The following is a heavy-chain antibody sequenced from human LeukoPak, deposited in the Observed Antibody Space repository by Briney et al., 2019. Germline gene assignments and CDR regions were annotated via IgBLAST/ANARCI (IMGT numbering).Heavy chain of an antibody. CDR3: AKDFGASFGKFDY. Sequence: GGSLRLSCAASGFTFSNYAMSWVRQAPGKGLEWVSAISGSGGSTYYADSVKGRFTISRDNSKNTLYLQMNSLRAEDTAVYYCAKDFGASFGKFDYWGQGTLVTVSS. J-gene: IGHJ4*02. CDR1: GFTFSNYA. V-gene: IGHV3-23*01. CDR2: ISGSGGST. D-gene: IGHD3-10*01.